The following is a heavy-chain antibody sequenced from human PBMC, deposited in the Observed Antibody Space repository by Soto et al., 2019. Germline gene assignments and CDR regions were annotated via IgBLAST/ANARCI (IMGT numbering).Heavy chain of an antibody. V-gene: IGHV3-48*02. CDR2: SSPRGDTI. Sequence: LRLSCVASGFSLANYPMNWVRRTPGKGLEWISYSSPRGDTIYYADSVEGRFTISRDNARNSLSLHMGSLRDEDSALYYCAKGPHTNVGWPYYFESWGQGVPVTVSS. CDR3: AKGPHTNVGWPYYFES. D-gene: IGHD6-19*01. J-gene: IGHJ4*02. CDR1: GFSLANYP.